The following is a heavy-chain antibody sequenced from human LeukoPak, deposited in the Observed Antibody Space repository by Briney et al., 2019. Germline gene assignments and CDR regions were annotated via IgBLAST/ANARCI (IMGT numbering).Heavy chain of an antibody. V-gene: IGHV3-7*01. D-gene: IGHD3-10*01. CDR3: GRHRSGSGTYFIDY. J-gene: IGHJ4*02. CDR1: GFTFSSYS. Sequence: GGSLRLSCVVSGFTFSSYSMIWVRQAPGKGLQWVANMKKDGSETNYVDSVKGRFTISRDSAKNSLYLQMNSLRAEDTAVYYCGRHRSGSGTYFIDYWGQGTLVSVSS. CDR2: MKKDGSET.